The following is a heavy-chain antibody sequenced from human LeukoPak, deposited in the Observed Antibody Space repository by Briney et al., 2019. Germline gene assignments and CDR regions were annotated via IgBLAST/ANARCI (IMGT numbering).Heavy chain of an antibody. Sequence: ASVKVSCKASGYTFTSYYMHWVRQAPGQGLEWMGIINPSGGSTSYAQKFQGRVTITTDESTSTAYMELSSLRSEDTAVYYCARVNLAKPYYYYMDVWGKGTTVTVSS. J-gene: IGHJ6*03. CDR1: GYTFTSYY. CDR2: INPSGGST. CDR3: ARVNLAKPYYYYMDV. D-gene: IGHD3-3*02. V-gene: IGHV1-46*01.